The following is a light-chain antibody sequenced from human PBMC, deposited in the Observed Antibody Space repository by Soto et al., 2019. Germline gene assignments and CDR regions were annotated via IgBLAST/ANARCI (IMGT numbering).Light chain of an antibody. CDR2: XXF. CDR3: QQYGSSPT. CDR1: QSVSSSY. Sequence: EIVLTQSPGTLSLSPGERATLSCRASQSVSSSYLAWYEQKPGQAPSLXXXXXFSRATGIPDRFSGSGSGTDFTLTISRLEPEDFAVYYCQQYGSSPTFGQGTKVDIK. V-gene: IGKV3-20*01. J-gene: IGKJ1*01.